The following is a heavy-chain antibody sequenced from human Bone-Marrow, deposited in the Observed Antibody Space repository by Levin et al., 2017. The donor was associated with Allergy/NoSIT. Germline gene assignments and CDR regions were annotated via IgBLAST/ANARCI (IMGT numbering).Heavy chain of an antibody. CDR3: ESERGEDSTTWYETVDD. D-gene: IGHD3-16*01. V-gene: IGHV6-1*01. J-gene: IGHJ4*02. CDR2: PYYKSEWNT. Sequence: SQTLSLTCAVSGDSVSTSSATWNCIRQSPSRGLEWLGRPYYKSEWNTDYAMSVKSRIIITPDTSTNQFSLLLNSVTPEDTGVYYCESERGEDSTTWYETVDDWGQGTQVTVSS. CDR1: GDSVSTSSAT.